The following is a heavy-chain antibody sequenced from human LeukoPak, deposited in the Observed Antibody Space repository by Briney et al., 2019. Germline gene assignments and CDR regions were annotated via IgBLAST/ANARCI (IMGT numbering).Heavy chain of an antibody. CDR1: GGSFSGYY. Sequence: SETLSLTCAVYGGSFSGYYWSWIRQPPGKGLEWIGEINHSGSTNYNPSLKSRVTISVDTSKNQFSLKLNSVTAADTAVYYCARLTGDARYYYMDVWGKGTTATISS. CDR2: INHSGST. V-gene: IGHV4-34*01. CDR3: ARLTGDARYYYMDV. D-gene: IGHD7-27*01. J-gene: IGHJ6*03.